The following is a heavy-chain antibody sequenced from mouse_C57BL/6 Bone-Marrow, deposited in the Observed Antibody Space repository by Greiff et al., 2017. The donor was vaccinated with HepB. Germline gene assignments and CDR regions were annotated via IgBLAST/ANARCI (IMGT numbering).Heavy chain of an antibody. CDR2: ISYDGSN. J-gene: IGHJ4*01. D-gene: IGHD2-3*01. CDR3: ARDGGYYDAMDY. Sequence: EVQLVESGPGLVKPSQSLSLTCSVTGYSITSGYYWNWIRQFPGNKLEWMGYISYDGSNNYNPSLKNRISITRDTSKNQFFLKLNSVTTEDTATYYCARDGGYYDAMDYWGQGTSVTVSS. V-gene: IGHV3-6*01. CDR1: GYSITSGYY.